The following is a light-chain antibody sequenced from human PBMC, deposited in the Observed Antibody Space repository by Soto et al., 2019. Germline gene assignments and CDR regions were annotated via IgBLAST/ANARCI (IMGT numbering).Light chain of an antibody. J-gene: IGKJ5*01. CDR3: QQRSNWPPIT. V-gene: IGKV3-11*01. CDR2: DAS. CDR1: QSVSST. Sequence: EIVMTQSPVTLSVSPGERATLSCRASQSVSSTLAWYQQKPGQAPRLLIYDASNRATGIPARFSGSGSGTDFTLTISSLEPEDFAVYYCQQRSNWPPITFGQGTRLEIK.